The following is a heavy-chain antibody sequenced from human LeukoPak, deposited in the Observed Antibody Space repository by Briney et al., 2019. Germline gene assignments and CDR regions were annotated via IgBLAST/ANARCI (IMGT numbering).Heavy chain of an antibody. J-gene: IGHJ4*02. CDR1: GFTFSSYG. D-gene: IGHD6-6*01. CDR2: IWYDGSNK. CDR3: ARDLEYSSSGY. V-gene: IGHV3-33*01. Sequence: PGGSLRLSCAASGFTFSSYGMHWVRQAPGKGLEWVAVIWYDGSNKYYADSVKGRFTISRDNSKNTLYLQMNSLRAEDTAVYYCARDLEYSSSGYWGQGTLVTVSS.